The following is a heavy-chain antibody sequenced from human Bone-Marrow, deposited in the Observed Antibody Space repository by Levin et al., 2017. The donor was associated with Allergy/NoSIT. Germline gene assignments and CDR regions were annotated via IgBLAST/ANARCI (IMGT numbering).Heavy chain of an antibody. CDR3: ARGLKRTDIVVVPAARGYYGMDV. Sequence: PGGSLRLSCKASGYTFTSYDINWVRQATGQGLEWMGWMNPNSGNTGYAQKFQGRVTMTRNTSISTAYMELSSLRSEDTAVYYCARGLKRTDIVVVPAARGYYGMDVWGQGTTVTVSS. J-gene: IGHJ6*02. CDR2: MNPNSGNT. CDR1: GYTFTSYD. D-gene: IGHD2-2*01. V-gene: IGHV1-8*01.